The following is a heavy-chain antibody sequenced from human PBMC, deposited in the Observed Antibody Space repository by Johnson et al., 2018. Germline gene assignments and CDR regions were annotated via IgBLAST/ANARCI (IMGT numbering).Heavy chain of an antibody. CDR1: GFTFSSYA. D-gene: IGHD2-8*01. J-gene: IGHJ3*02. CDR3: AKDRRLDIVLMVYAIGDAFDI. CDR2: ISGSGGST. Sequence: VQLVESGGGLVQXGGSLRLSCAASGFTFSSYAMSWVRQAPGKGLEWVSAISGSGGSTYNADSGKGRFTISRDNSKNKLYLQMNSLRAEDTAVYYCAKDRRLDIVLMVYAIGDAFDIWGQGTMVTVSS. V-gene: IGHV3-23*04.